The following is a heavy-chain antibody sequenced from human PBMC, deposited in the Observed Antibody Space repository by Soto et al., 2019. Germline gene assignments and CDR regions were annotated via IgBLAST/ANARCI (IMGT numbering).Heavy chain of an antibody. CDR3: ARQGATYYYYGMDV. CDR2: ISSSSSTI. CDR1: GFTFSSYS. V-gene: IGHV3-48*02. J-gene: IGHJ6*02. Sequence: EVQLVESGGGLVQPGGSLRLSCAASGFTFSSYSMNWVRQAPGKGLEWVSYISSSSSTIYYADSVKGRFTISRDNAKNSRYLQMNSLRDEDTAVYYCARQGATYYYYGMDVWGQGTTVTVSS.